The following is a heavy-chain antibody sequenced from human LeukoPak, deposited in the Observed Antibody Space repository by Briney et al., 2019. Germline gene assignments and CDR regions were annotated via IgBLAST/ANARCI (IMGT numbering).Heavy chain of an antibody. CDR1: GFPFSVYS. V-gene: IGHV3-21*01. J-gene: IGHJ4*02. CDR3: AKAYNWNFEAY. Sequence: GGSLRLSCAASGFPFSVYSMSWVRQAPGKGLEWVSSILRGYIYYADSVKGRFTISRDNSKNTLYLQMNSLRAEDTAVYYCAKAYNWNFEAYWGQGTLVTVSS. D-gene: IGHD1-7*01. CDR2: ILRGYI.